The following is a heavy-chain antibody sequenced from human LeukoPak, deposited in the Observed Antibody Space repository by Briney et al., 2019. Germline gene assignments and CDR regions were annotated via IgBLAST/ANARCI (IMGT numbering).Heavy chain of an antibody. V-gene: IGHV1-2*04. J-gene: IGHJ4*02. CDR1: GYTFTGCY. D-gene: IGHD3-10*01. CDR2: INPNSGGT. CDR3: AREGGSMVRGVRPFYY. Sequence: ASVKVSCKASGYTFTGCYMHWVRQAPGQGLEWMGWINPNSGGTNYAQKFQGWVTMTRDTSISTAYMELSRLRSDDTAVYYCAREGGSMVRGVRPFYYWGQGTLVTVSS.